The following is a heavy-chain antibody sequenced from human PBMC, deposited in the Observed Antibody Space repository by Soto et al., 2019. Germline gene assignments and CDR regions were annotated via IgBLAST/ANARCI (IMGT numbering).Heavy chain of an antibody. V-gene: IGHV3-74*01. J-gene: IGHJ1*01. CDR2: INSDGSST. Sequence: GGSLRLSCAASGFTFSSYWMHWVRQAPGKGLVWVSRINSDGSSTSYADSVKGRFTISRDNAKNTLYLQMNSLRAEDTAVYYCARGNYDILTGYYIYFQHWGQGTLVTVSS. CDR3: ARGNYDILTGYYIYFQH. D-gene: IGHD3-9*01. CDR1: GFTFSSYW.